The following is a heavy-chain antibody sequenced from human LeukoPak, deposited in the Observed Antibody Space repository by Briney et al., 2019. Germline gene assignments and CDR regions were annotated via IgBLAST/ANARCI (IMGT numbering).Heavy chain of an antibody. CDR3: DRAHCYDSSDYGGIEH. CDR2: INPSGGTT. CDR1: EYTFTSYF. J-gene: IGHJ1*01. V-gene: IGHV1-46*03. Sequence: ASVKVSCKASEYTFTSYFMHWVPQPPGQGLEGMGIINPSGGTTKSEKKFQGRVTMTRDTSTSTVYMELSSLRSEDTAVYYCDRAHCYDSSDYGGIEHWGQGTLVTVSS. D-gene: IGHD3-22*01.